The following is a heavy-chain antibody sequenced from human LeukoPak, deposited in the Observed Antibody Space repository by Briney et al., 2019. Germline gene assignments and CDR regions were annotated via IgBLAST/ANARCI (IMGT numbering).Heavy chain of an antibody. V-gene: IGHV1-69*13. Sequence: SVKVSCKASGGTFSSYAISWVRQAPGQGLEWMGGIIPIFGTANYAQKFQGRVTVTADESTSTAYMELSSLRSEDTAVYYCASSTGVAVAGQVDYWGQGTLVTVSS. CDR1: GGTFSSYA. D-gene: IGHD6-19*01. J-gene: IGHJ4*02. CDR3: ASSTGVAVAGQVDY. CDR2: IIPIFGTA.